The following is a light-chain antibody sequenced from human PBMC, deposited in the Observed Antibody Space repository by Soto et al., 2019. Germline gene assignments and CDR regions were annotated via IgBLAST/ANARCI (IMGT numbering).Light chain of an antibody. CDR2: VGI. CDR3: MQPLQSWT. CDR1: LILLYINGYYY. V-gene: IGKV2-28*01. J-gene: IGKJ1*01. Sequence: DIVMTQSPLSLPVTPGGPTSSSCSSSLILLYINGYYYLDCYLQKPGQSPQLLIYVGISRASGVPDRCSGSGSGTDFTLKISRVEDEDVGVYYCMQPLQSWTFGQGTKVDI.